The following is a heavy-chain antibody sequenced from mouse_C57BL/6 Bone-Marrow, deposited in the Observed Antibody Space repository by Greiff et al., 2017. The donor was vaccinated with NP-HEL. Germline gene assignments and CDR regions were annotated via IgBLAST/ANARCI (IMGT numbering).Heavy chain of an antibody. D-gene: IGHD3-2*02. Sequence: EVKLVESGGDLVKPGGSLKLSCAASGFTFSSYGMSWVRQTPDKRLEWVATISSGGSYTYYPDSVKGRFTISRDNAKNTLYLQMSSLKSEDTAMYYCATDSSGRFAYWGQGTLVTVSA. V-gene: IGHV5-6*01. CDR2: ISSGGSYT. CDR1: GFTFSSYG. CDR3: ATDSSGRFAY. J-gene: IGHJ3*01.